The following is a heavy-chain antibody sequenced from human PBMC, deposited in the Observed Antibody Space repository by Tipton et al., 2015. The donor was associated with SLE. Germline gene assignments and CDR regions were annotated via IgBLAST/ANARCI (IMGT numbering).Heavy chain of an antibody. CDR3: ARSYGVIAAPFDY. V-gene: IGHV4-39*01. CDR2: IYYSGST. CDR1: GGSISSSSYY. J-gene: IGHJ4*02. D-gene: IGHD2-21*01. Sequence: TLSLTCTVSGGSISSSSYYWGWIRQPPGKGLEWIGSIYYSGSTYYNPSLKSRVTISVDTSKNQFSLKLSSVTAADTAVYYCARSYGVIAAPFDYWGQGTLVTVSS.